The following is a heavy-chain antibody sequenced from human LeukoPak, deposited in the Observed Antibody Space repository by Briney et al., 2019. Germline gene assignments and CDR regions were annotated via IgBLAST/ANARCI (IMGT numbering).Heavy chain of an antibody. CDR2: IKQDGSAK. CDR1: RITFTYW. D-gene: IGHD3-3*01. CDR3: ASSFSDNFWSGHF. Sequence: GGSLRLSCAASRITFTYWMSWVRQVPGKGLEWVANIKQDGSAKYYVDSVKGRFIISRDNAKKSLFLQMNSLRAEDTAVYYCASSFSDNFWSGHFWGQGTLVNVSS. V-gene: IGHV3-7*01. J-gene: IGHJ4*02.